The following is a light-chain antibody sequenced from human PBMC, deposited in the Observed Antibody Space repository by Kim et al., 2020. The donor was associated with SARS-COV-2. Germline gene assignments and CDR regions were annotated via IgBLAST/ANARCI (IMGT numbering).Light chain of an antibody. CDR2: LNSDGSH. Sequence: AAVKLTCTLSSGHNNYAIAWHQQQPEKAPWFLMKLNSDGSHSEGDGIPNRFSGSSSGAARYLTISSLQSEDEADYYCQTWDSGIQLFGGGTKLTVL. J-gene: IGLJ3*02. V-gene: IGLV4-69*01. CDR1: SGHNNYA. CDR3: QTWDSGIQL.